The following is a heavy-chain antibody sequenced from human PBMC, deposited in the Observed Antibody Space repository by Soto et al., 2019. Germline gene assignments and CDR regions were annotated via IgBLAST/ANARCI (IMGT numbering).Heavy chain of an antibody. Sequence: SETLSLTCSVSGGTVTNYYRTWIRLPPGKGLEWIGYFYFRGSTNYKSSLKSRATISVDTSKNRVSLKVNSVTSGDTAVYYCARLGGAARTLSALDIWGQGIMVTVSS. J-gene: IGHJ3*02. CDR3: ARLGGAARTLSALDI. CDR1: GGTVTNYY. CDR2: FYFRGST. D-gene: IGHD6-6*01. V-gene: IGHV4-59*02.